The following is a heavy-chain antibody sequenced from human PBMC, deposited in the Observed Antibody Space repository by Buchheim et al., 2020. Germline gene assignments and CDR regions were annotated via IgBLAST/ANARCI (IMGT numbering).Heavy chain of an antibody. V-gene: IGHV3-21*06. Sequence: EVQLVEFGGGLVKPGGSLRLSCAASGFSFSSYSMNWVRQAPGKGLEWVSSISSNSNNIHYVDSVKGRFTISRDNAGNSLYLQMNSLRVEDTAVYYCARVEYYDFWSGYKELDYWGQGTL. CDR1: GFSFSSYS. CDR3: ARVEYYDFWSGYKELDY. D-gene: IGHD3-3*01. CDR2: ISSNSNNI. J-gene: IGHJ4*02.